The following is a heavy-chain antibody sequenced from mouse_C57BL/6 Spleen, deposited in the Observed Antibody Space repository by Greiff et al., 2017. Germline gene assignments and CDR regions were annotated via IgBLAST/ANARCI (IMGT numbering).Heavy chain of an antibody. V-gene: IGHV14-1*01. CDR2: IDPEDGDT. CDR3: TTDGYGYDEEGY. J-gene: IGHJ2*01. CDR1: GFNITDYY. D-gene: IGHD2-2*01. Sequence: VQLQQSGAELVKPGASVKMSCTASGFNITDYYMHWVKQRPEQGLEWIGSIDPEDGDTVYAPKFEGKATMTADTSSNTANLELSSLTSEDTAVYYCTTDGYGYDEEGYWGQGTTLTVSS.